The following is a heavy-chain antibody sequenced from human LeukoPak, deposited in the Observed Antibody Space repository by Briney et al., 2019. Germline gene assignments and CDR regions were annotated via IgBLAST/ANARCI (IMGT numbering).Heavy chain of an antibody. J-gene: IGHJ5*02. V-gene: IGHV3-30*02. CDR2: IRYDGSNK. CDR1: GFTFSSYG. CDR3: ARGGYCSSTSCSPLWS. D-gene: IGHD2-2*01. Sequence: GGSLRLSCAASGFTFSSYGMHWVRQAPGKGLEWVAFIRYDGSNKYYADSVKGRFTISRDNAKNSLYLQMNSLRAEDTAVYYCARGGYCSSTSCSPLWSWGQGTLVTVSS.